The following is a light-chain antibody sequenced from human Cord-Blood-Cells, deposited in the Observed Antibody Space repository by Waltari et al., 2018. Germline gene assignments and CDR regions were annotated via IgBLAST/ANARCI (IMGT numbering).Light chain of an antibody. Sequence: QSALTQPASVSGSPGQSITISCTGTSSDVGSYNLVSCYQQHPGKAPKLMIYEGSQRPAGVSNRFAGSKSGNTASLTITGLQAEDEADYYCCSYAGSSTYVFGTGPKVTVL. V-gene: IGLV2-23*01. CDR1: SSDVGSYNL. CDR2: EGS. CDR3: CSYAGSSTYV. J-gene: IGLJ1*01.